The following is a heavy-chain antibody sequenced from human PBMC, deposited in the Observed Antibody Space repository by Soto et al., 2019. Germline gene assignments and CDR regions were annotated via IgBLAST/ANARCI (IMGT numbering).Heavy chain of an antibody. Sequence: ASVKVSCKVSGYTLTELSMHWVRQAPGKGLEWMGGFDPEDGETIYAQKFQGRVTMTEDTSTDTAYMELSSLRSEDTAVYYCATDPPTQGAYCGGDFYSVTAGYWGHGTLVTVSS. CDR1: GYTLTELS. V-gene: IGHV1-24*01. D-gene: IGHD2-21*02. CDR2: FDPEDGET. CDR3: ATDPPTQGAYCGGDFYSVTAGY. J-gene: IGHJ4*01.